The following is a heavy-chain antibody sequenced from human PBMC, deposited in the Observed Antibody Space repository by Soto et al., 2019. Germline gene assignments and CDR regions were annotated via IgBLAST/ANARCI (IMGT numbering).Heavy chain of an antibody. CDR2: IYHSGST. CDR1: GGSISSSNW. V-gene: IGHV4-4*02. D-gene: IGHD6-19*01. CDR3: ARGVVEQWLLPFFDY. Sequence: SETLSLTCAVSGGSISSSNWWSWVRQPPGRGLEWIGEIYHSGSTNYNPSLKSRVTISVDTSKNQFSLKLSSVTAADTAVYYCARGVVEQWLLPFFDYWGQGTLVTVSS. J-gene: IGHJ4*02.